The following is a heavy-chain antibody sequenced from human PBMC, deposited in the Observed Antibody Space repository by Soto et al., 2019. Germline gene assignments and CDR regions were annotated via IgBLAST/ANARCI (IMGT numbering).Heavy chain of an antibody. J-gene: IGHJ4*01. V-gene: IGHV1-18*04. CDR3: ARGSNGIDYYDSSGYYAQLDY. Sequence: GASVKVSCKASGYTFTSYRISWVLQAPGEGLEWMGWISAYNGNTSYAQKLQGRVTMTTDTSTSTAYMELRSLRSDDTAVYYCARGSNGIDYYDSSGYYAQLDYWGQEPWSPSPQ. CDR1: GYTFTSYR. CDR2: ISAYNGNT. D-gene: IGHD3-22*01.